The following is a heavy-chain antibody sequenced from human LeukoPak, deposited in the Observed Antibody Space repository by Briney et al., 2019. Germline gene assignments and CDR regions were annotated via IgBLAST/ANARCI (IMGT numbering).Heavy chain of an antibody. CDR2: ISSSSSYI. J-gene: IGHJ4*02. CDR1: GFTFSSYS. D-gene: IGHD6-13*01. Sequence: PGGSLRLSCAASGFTFSSYSMNWVRQAPGKGLEGVSSISSSSSYIYYADSVKGRFTISRDNAKNSLYLQMNSLRAEDTAVYYCARDIEAAAGTRVGYWGQGTLVTVSS. V-gene: IGHV3-21*01. CDR3: ARDIEAAAGTRVGY.